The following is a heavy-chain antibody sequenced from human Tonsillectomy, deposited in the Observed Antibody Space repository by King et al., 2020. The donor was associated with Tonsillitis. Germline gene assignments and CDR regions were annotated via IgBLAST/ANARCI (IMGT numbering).Heavy chain of an antibody. D-gene: IGHD1-1*01. CDR2: MFYSGST. CDR3: ARAPTGRYWFFDL. V-gene: IGHV4-59*01. Sequence: SWIRQSPGKGLEWIGYMFYSGSTNYNPSLKSRVTISLDTSKNQFSLKLNSVTATDTAVYYCARAPTGRYWFFDLWGRGTLFTVSS. J-gene: IGHJ2*01.